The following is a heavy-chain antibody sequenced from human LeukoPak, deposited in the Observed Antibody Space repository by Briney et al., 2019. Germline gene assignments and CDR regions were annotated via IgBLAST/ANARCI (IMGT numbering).Heavy chain of an antibody. D-gene: IGHD4-11*01. CDR3: ARGKGGPNYSNYVFHYHYGMDV. CDR1: GGSFSGYY. CDR2: INHSGST. Sequence: SETLSLTCAVYGGSFSGYYWCWIRQRPGKGLEWMGEINHSGSTNYNPSLKSRVTISVDTSKNQFSLKLSSVTAADTAVYYCARGKGGPNYSNYVFHYHYGMDVWGQGTTVTVSS. V-gene: IGHV4-34*01. J-gene: IGHJ6*02.